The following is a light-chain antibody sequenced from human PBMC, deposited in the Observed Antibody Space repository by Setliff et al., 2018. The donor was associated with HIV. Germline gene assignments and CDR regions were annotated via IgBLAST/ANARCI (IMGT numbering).Light chain of an antibody. CDR3: SSYTSSSTDV. Sequence: QSVLTQPASVSGSPGQSITISCPGTSSGVGTYNAVYWYQQHPGKAPKLMIYDVSTRPSGVSNRFSGSKSGNTASLTISGLQTEDEADYYCSSYTSSSTDVCGTGTKVTV. CDR1: SSGVGTYNA. CDR2: DVS. J-gene: IGLJ1*01. V-gene: IGLV2-14*01.